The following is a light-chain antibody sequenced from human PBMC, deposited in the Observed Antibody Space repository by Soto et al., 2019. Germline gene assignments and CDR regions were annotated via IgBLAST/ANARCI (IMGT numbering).Light chain of an antibody. V-gene: IGLV2-8*01. CDR2: EVS. Sequence: QSALTQPPSASGSPGQSVTISCTGTSSDVGGYNYVSWYQQHPGKAPKLIIYEVSKWPSGIPDRFSGSKSGNTASLTVSGLQAEDEDDYYCNAYAGSNNWVFGGGTKLTVL. CDR3: NAYAGSNNWV. CDR1: SSDVGGYNY. J-gene: IGLJ3*02.